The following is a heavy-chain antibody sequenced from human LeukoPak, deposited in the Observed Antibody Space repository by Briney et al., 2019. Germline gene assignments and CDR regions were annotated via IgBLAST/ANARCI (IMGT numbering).Heavy chain of an antibody. Sequence: DPSETLSLTCTVSGGSISSYYWSWLRQPAGKGLEWLGRIYTSGSTNYNPSLKSRVTMSVDTSKNQFSLKLSSVTAADTAVYYCARDGRLSYYYGMDVWGQGTTVTVSS. CDR1: GGSISSYY. D-gene: IGHD1-26*01. V-gene: IGHV4-4*07. J-gene: IGHJ6*02. CDR3: ARDGRLSYYYGMDV. CDR2: IYTSGST.